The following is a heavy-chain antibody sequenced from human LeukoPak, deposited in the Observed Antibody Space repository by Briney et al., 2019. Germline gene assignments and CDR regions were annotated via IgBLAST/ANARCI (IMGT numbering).Heavy chain of an antibody. Sequence: GGSLRLSCAASGFTFSSYEMIWVRQAPGKGRECVSYISSSGSNIYYADSVKGRFTISRDNAKNSLYLQMNSLRAEDTAVYYCAKDARRTFGLSSGLYRGSYYFDYWGQGTLVTVSS. J-gene: IGHJ4*02. CDR2: ISSSGSNI. D-gene: IGHD6-19*01. CDR1: GFTFSSYE. V-gene: IGHV3-48*03. CDR3: AKDARRTFGLSSGLYRGSYYFDY.